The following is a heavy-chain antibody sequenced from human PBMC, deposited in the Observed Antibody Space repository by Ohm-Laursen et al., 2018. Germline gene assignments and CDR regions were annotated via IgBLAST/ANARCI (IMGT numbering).Heavy chain of an antibody. V-gene: IGHV3-21*01. CDR1: GFTFGNYA. J-gene: IGHJ4*02. Sequence: SLRLSCAASGFTFGNYAMHWVRQAPGKGLEWVSSTSNSGRYIYYADSVKGRFTISRDNAKNSLYLQMSSLRPEDTAVYFCARLSGYDYGYYDFDNWGQGTLVTVSS. CDR3: ARLSGYDYGYYDFDN. CDR2: TSNSGRYI. D-gene: IGHD5-18*01.